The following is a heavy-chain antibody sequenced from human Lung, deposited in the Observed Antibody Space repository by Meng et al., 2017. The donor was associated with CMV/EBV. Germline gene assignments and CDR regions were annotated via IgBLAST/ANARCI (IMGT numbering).Heavy chain of an antibody. CDR1: GGTFSPA. CDR2: FIPIFGKA. D-gene: IGHD2-2*01. J-gene: IGHJ6*02. V-gene: IGHV1-69*05. Sequence: SXXVSXKTSGGTFSPAISWVRQAPGQGLEWMGGFIPIFGKANYAQNFQGRVTISTDVSTSTTYMELSSLRSEDTAVYYCAALHCSRTSCYVPSSVDVWGQGTXVTVSS. CDR3: AALHCSRTSCYVPSSVDV.